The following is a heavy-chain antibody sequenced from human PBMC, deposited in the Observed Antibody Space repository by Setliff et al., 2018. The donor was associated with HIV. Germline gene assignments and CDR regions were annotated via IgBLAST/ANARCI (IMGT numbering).Heavy chain of an antibody. CDR1: GGSISSYY. V-gene: IGHV4-39*07. J-gene: IGHJ4*02. CDR3: ARVFVDTAVLRVLEYYFDS. D-gene: IGHD5-18*01. Sequence: SETLSLTCTVSGGSISSYYWSWVRQPPGKGLEWIGSMYYSGSTYYTPSPKSRITISLDTSKNQFSLRMRSVTAADTAVYYCARVFVDTAVLRVLEYYFDSWGRGTLVTVSS. CDR2: MYYSGST.